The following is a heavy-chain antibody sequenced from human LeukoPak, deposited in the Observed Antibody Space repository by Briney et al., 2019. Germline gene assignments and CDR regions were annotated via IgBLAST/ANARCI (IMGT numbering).Heavy chain of an antibody. J-gene: IGHJ4*02. V-gene: IGHV3-23*01. CDR1: GFTFSSYA. CDR3: AREGVRGVIESLVSVFFDY. Sequence: GGSLRLSCAASGFTFSSYAMSWVRQAPGKGLEWVSAIRGSGGSTYYADSVKGRFTISRDNAKNSLYLQRNSLRAEDTAVYYCAREGVRGVIESLVSVFFDYWGQGTLVTVSS. D-gene: IGHD3-10*01. CDR2: IRGSGGST.